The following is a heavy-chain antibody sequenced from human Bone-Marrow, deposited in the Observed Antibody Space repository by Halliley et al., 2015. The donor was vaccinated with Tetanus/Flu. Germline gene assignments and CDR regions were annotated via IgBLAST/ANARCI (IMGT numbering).Heavy chain of an antibody. D-gene: IGHD3-22*01. J-gene: IGHJ4*02. CDR2: VSNDGGRT. CDR1: GFIFSNYG. CDR3: AKRASDSAGYYFEK. V-gene: IGHV3-30*18. Sequence: CAGSGFIFSNYGMHWVRQAPGKGLEWVAVVSNDGGRTHYADSVKGRFTISRDNSKNTVSLQMDSLRVEDTAVYYCAKRASDSAGYYFEKWGQGTLVTVSS.